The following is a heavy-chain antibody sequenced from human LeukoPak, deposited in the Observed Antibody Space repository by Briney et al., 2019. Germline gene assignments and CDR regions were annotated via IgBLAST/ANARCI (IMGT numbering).Heavy chain of an antibody. J-gene: IGHJ4*02. Sequence: GTSLRLSCEASGFTFGNYAIHWVRQVPGEGLEWVAIITHNGGTQYYADSVKGRFTFSRDNSQSTVFLQMNSLRPEDTAVYYCARDAQSGAFSDFDYWGQGTLVTVSS. V-gene: IGHV3-30-3*01. CDR3: ARDAQSGAFSDFDY. CDR2: ITHNGGTQ. D-gene: IGHD1-26*01. CDR1: GFTFGNYA.